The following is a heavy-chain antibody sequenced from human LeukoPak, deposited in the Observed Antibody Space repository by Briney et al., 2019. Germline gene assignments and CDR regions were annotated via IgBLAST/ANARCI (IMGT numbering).Heavy chain of an antibody. D-gene: IGHD4-17*01. V-gene: IGHV1-69*13. Sequence: SVKVSCKASGGTFSSYAISWVRQAPGQGLEWMGGIIPIFGTANYAQKFQGRVTITADESTSTAYMELSSLRSEDTAVYYCARGKGRTALPPSEDWGQGTLVTVSS. CDR1: GGTFSSYA. CDR2: IIPIFGTA. CDR3: ARGKGRTALPPSED. J-gene: IGHJ4*02.